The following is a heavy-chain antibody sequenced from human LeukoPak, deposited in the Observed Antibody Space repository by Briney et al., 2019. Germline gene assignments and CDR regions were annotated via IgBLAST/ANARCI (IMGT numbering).Heavy chain of an antibody. CDR2: ISAYNGNT. V-gene: IGHV1-18*01. J-gene: IGHJ5*02. CDR3: ARGGVYCGGDCYDWFDP. CDR1: GYTFIGYY. Sequence: GASVKVSCKASGYTFIGYYIHWVRQAPGQGLEWMGWISAYNGNTNYAQKLQGRVTMTTDTSTSTAYMELSSLRSEDTAVYYCARGGVYCGGDCYDWFDPWGQGTLVTVSS. D-gene: IGHD2-21*02.